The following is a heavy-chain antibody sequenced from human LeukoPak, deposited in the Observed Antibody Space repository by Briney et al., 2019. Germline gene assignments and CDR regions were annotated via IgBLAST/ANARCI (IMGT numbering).Heavy chain of an antibody. V-gene: IGHV3-20*04. CDR1: GFTFDDYG. Sequence: GGSLRLSCAASGFTFDDYGMSWVRHAPGKGLEWVSGINWNGGSTVYADSVKGRFTISRDNAKNSLYLQMNSLRAEDTALYYCARVAQGYYGSGSYHFDYWGQGTLVTVSS. J-gene: IGHJ4*02. CDR2: INWNGGST. D-gene: IGHD3-10*01. CDR3: ARVAQGYYGSGSYHFDY.